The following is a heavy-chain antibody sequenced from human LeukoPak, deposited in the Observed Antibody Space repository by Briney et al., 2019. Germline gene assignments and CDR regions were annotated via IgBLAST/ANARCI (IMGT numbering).Heavy chain of an antibody. CDR3: ARGPFNYDSSGYYY. CDR2: IYYSGST. CDR1: GGSISSYY. Sequence: SETLSLTCTVSGGSISSYYWSWIRQPPGKGLEWIGYIYYSGSTNYNPSLMSRVTISVDTSKNQFSLKLSSVTAADTAVYYCARGPFNYDSSGYYYWGQGTLVTVSS. D-gene: IGHD3-22*01. J-gene: IGHJ4*02. V-gene: IGHV4-59*01.